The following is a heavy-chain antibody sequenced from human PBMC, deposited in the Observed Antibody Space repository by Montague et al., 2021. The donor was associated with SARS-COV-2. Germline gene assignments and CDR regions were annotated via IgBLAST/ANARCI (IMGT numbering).Heavy chain of an antibody. CDR1: RFAFTSYE. Sequence: SLRLSCAASRFAFTSYEMHWVRQAPGKGLEWISYISTDGSDISYTDAVKGRFTISRDNAKNSLYLEMSSLRVEDTALYYCAREWEVTSISYYYGLDVWGPGTTVTVSS. V-gene: IGHV3-48*03. CDR3: AREWEVTSISYYYGLDV. J-gene: IGHJ6*02. CDR2: ISTDGSDI. D-gene: IGHD2-21*02.